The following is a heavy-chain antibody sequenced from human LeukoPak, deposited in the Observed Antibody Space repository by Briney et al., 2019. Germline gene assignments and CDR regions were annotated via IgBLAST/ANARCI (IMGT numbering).Heavy chain of an antibody. Sequence: ASVKVSCKASGCTFTGYYMHWVRLAPGQGLEWMGWINPNSGGTNYAQNFQGRVTMTRDTSISTAYMELSRLRSDDTAVYYCAREQAVGDRHQKLFDYWGQGTLVTVSS. CDR1: GCTFTGYY. CDR2: INPNSGGT. J-gene: IGHJ4*02. CDR3: AREQAVGDRHQKLFDY. V-gene: IGHV1-2*02. D-gene: IGHD3-10*01.